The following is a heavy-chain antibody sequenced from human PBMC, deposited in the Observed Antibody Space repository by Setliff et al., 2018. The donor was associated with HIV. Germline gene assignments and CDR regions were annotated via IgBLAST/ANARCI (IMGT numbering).Heavy chain of an antibody. J-gene: IGHJ3*02. V-gene: IGHV1-2*04. D-gene: IGHD3-10*01. CDR2: ISPYSGGT. CDR3: VREVRAAYKGPLWFGQSDPRPDTFDI. Sequence: AASVKVSCKASGYTFTAYYIHWVRQAPGQGLEWMGWISPYSGGTNYAQNFQGWVTMTRDTSITTAYMELSRLTSDDTALYFCVREVRAAYKGPLWFGQSDPRPDTFDIWGQGTMVTVSS. CDR1: GYTFTAYY.